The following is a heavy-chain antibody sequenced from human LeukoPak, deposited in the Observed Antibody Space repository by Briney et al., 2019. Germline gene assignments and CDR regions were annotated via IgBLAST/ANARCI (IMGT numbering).Heavy chain of an antibody. J-gene: IGHJ4*02. Sequence: PGGSLRLSCAASGFTFSGSAMYWVRQASGKGLEWVGRIRSKANSYATAYAASVKGRFTISRDDSKNTAYLQMNSLKTEDTAVYYCTRLGYCSGGSCYPNYWGQGTLVTVSS. CDR3: TRLGYCSGGSCYPNY. CDR1: GFTFSGSA. V-gene: IGHV3-73*01. D-gene: IGHD2-15*01. CDR2: IRSKANSYAT.